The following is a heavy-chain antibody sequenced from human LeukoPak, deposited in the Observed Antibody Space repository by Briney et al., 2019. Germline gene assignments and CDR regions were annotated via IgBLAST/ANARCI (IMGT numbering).Heavy chain of an antibody. CDR3: AKANTYYYDSSGYYRPYDAFDI. CDR1: GFTFSSYA. CDR2: ISGSGGST. V-gene: IGHV3-23*01. D-gene: IGHD3-22*01. Sequence: GGSLRLSCAASGFTFSSYAMSWVRQAPGKGLECVSAISGSGGSTYYADSVKGRFTISRDNSKNTLYLQMNSLRAEDTAVYYCAKANTYYYDSSGYYRPYDAFDIWGQGTMVTVSS. J-gene: IGHJ3*02.